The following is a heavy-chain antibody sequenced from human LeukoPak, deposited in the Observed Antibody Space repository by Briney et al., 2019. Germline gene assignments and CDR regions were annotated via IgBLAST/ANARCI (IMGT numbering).Heavy chain of an antibody. Sequence: SETLSLTCTVSGDSLNTYYWSWIRQPPGKGLEWIGYIYYSGSTNYNPSLKSRVTISVDTSKNQFSLKLSSVTAADTAVYYCARESWIAARPGYYYYMDVWGKGTTVTVSS. J-gene: IGHJ6*03. V-gene: IGHV4-59*01. CDR2: IYYSGST. D-gene: IGHD6-6*01. CDR3: ARESWIAARPGYYYYMDV. CDR1: GDSLNTYY.